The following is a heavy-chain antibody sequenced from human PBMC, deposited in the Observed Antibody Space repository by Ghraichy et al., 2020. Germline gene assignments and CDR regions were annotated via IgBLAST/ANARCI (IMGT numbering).Heavy chain of an antibody. CDR2: INSGGST. CDR1: DGSLIGYF. J-gene: IGHJ3*02. V-gene: IGHV4-34*01. Sequence: SETLSLTCAVYDGSLIGYFWNWVRQPPGKGLEWIGEINSGGSTNYNPSLKSRLTLSVDTSKNQFFLKLTSVTAADTATYFCAKRPDAFHIWGHGTMVTVSS. CDR3: AKRPDAFHI.